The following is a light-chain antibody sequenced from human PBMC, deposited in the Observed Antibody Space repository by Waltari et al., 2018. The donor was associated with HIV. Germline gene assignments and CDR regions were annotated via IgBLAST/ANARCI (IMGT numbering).Light chain of an antibody. J-gene: IGKJ4*01. Sequence: EIVWRQSPATWSLSRGETATLSCRAMQSVGSYLAWYQQKPGRAPRHLIYDALNRATSIPARYSHSASGTDFTLTISSLEPEDFAVYYCQQRSDSPPSTFGGGTKVEL. CDR3: QQRSDSPPST. CDR1: QSVGSY. V-gene: IGKV3-11*01. CDR2: DAL.